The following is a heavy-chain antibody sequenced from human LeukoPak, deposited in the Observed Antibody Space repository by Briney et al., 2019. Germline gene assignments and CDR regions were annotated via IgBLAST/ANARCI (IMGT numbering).Heavy chain of an antibody. V-gene: IGHV1-2*02. D-gene: IGHD3-9*01. Sequence: ASVKVSCKASGYTFTGYYMHWVRQAPGQGLEWMGWINPNSGGTNYAQKFQDRVTMTRDTSISTAYMELSRLRFDDTAVYYCARSPDILTGENFDYWGQGTLVTVSS. CDR2: INPNSGGT. CDR3: ARSPDILTGENFDY. CDR1: GYTFTGYY. J-gene: IGHJ4*02.